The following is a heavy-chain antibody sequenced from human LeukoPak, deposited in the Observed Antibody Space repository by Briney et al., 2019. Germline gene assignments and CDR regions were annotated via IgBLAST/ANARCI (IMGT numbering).Heavy chain of an antibody. V-gene: IGHV3-23*01. Sequence: GRSLRLSRAASGFAFSSQAMGWVRQAPGKGLEWVSAISDSGDSTYYADSVKGRFTISRDNSKNTLYLQMNSLRAEDTGVDYCAKDARRSSGWYFFDHWGEGTLVTVSS. J-gene: IGHJ4*02. D-gene: IGHD6-19*01. CDR2: ISDSGDST. CDR3: AKDARRSSGWYFFDH. CDR1: GFAFSSQA.